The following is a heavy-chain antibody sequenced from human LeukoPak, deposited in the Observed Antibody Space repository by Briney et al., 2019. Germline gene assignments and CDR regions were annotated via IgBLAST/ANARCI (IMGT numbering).Heavy chain of an antibody. CDR1: GFTFSSYA. CDR3: ATTHYDFWSGYSLDYYYYYYMDV. Sequence: PGGSLRLSCAASGFTFSSYAMSWVRQAPGKGLEWVSAISGSGGSTYYADSVKGQFTISRDNSRNTLYLQMNSLRAEDTAVYYCATTHYDFWSGYSLDYYYYYYMDVWGKGTTVTVSS. CDR2: ISGSGGST. V-gene: IGHV3-23*01. D-gene: IGHD3-3*01. J-gene: IGHJ6*03.